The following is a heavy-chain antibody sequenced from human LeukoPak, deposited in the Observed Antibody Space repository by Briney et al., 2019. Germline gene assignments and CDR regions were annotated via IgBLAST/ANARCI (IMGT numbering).Heavy chain of an antibody. CDR3: ARVAGSGSFYQPLDY. D-gene: IGHD3-10*01. CDR2: ISNSGNT. J-gene: IGHJ4*02. Sequence: SETLSLTCTVSGASISSHSWSWIRQPPGKGLEWIAYISNSGNTNYNSSLKSRVTISLDTSKNQCSLKVNSVTAADAAVYYCARVAGSGSFYQPLDYWGQGTLVTVSS. CDR1: GASISSHS. V-gene: IGHV4-59*11.